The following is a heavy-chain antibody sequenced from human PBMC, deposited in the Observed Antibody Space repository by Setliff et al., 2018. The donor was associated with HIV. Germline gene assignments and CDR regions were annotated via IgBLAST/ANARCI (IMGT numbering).Heavy chain of an antibody. D-gene: IGHD3-10*01. Sequence: GGSLRLSCAAPGLTFSDHYMDWVRQAPGKGLGWVGRSRNKANSYTTEYAASVKGRFTISRDDSKNSLYLQLNSLKTEDTAVYYCARGRLLWSGSYYYYYMDVWGKGTTVTVSS. V-gene: IGHV3-72*01. CDR1: GLTFSDHY. CDR2: SRNKANSYTT. J-gene: IGHJ6*03. CDR3: ARGRLLWSGSYYYYYMDV.